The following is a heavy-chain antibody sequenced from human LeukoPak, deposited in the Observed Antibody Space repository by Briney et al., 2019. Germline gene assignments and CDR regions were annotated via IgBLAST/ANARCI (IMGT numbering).Heavy chain of an antibody. J-gene: IGHJ4*02. V-gene: IGHV4-59*01. D-gene: IGHD5-18*01. Sequence: PSETLSLTCTVSGDSLSSYYWSWIRQPPGKGLEWIGYIYYSGSTKYNPPLKSRVTISVDTSKNQFSLKLGSVSAADTAVYYCASSRVQSGYSFVSDYFDYWGQGTLVTVSS. CDR3: ASSRVQSGYSFVSDYFDY. CDR1: GDSLSSYY. CDR2: IYYSGST.